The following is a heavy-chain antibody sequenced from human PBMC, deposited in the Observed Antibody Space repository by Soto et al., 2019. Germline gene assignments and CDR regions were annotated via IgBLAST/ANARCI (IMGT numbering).Heavy chain of an antibody. CDR3: ARSPYDILTEGVNWFDP. CDR2: IIPIFGTA. D-gene: IGHD3-9*01. J-gene: IGHJ5*02. CDR1: GGTFSSYA. V-gene: IGHV1-69*06. Sequence: QVQLVQSGAEVKKPGSSVKVSCKASGGTFSSYAISWVRQAPGQGLEWMGGIIPIFGTANYAQKFQGRVTITADKSTSTAYMELSSLRSEDTAVYYCARSPYDILTEGVNWFDPWGQGTLVTVSS.